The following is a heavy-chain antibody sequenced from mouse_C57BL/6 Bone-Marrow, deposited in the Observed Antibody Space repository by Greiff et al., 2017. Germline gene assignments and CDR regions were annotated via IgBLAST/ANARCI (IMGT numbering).Heavy chain of an antibody. J-gene: IGHJ3*01. Sequence: QVQLQQPGAELVKPGASVKLSCKASGYTFTSYWMHWVKQRPGQGLEWIGMIHPNSGSTNYNEKFKSKATLTVDKSSSTAYMQLSSLTSEDSAVYYCARGGTYDYRFAYWGQGTLVTVSA. D-gene: IGHD2-4*01. CDR3: ARGGTYDYRFAY. CDR1: GYTFTSYW. V-gene: IGHV1-64*01. CDR2: IHPNSGST.